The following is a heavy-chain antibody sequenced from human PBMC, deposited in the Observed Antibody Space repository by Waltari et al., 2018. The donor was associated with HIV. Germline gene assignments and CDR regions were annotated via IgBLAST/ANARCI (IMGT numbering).Heavy chain of an antibody. D-gene: IGHD6-19*01. CDR1: RFTFSSYA. V-gene: IGHV3-30*18. CDR2: FSYYGDNK. CDR3: AKGASGWSPGY. J-gene: IGHJ4*02. Sequence: QVQLVESGGGVVQPGRSLRLSCAASRFTFSSYAMHWVRQAPGKGVEWVAVFSYYGDNKYYADYVKGLFTMSRDNSKNTLDLQMNSLRAEDTAVYYCAKGASGWSPGYWGQGTLVTVSS.